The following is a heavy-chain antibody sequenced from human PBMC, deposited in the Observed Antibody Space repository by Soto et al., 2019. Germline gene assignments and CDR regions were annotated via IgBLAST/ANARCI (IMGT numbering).Heavy chain of an antibody. CDR2: IYYSGST. D-gene: IGHD4-17*01. CDR1: GGSISSSSYY. Sequence: PSETLSLTCTVSGGSISSSSYYWGWIRQPPGKGLEWIGSIYYSGSTYYNPSLKSRVTISVDTSKNQFSLKLSSVTAADTAVYYCANFPLNRYGDYIGYWGQGTLVTVSS. J-gene: IGHJ4*01. V-gene: IGHV4-39*01. CDR3: ANFPLNRYGDYIGY.